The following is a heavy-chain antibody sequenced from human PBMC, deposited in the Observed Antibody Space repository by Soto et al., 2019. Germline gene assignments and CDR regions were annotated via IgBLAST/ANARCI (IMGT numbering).Heavy chain of an antibody. CDR1: GYTFTGYY. D-gene: IGHD2-15*01. J-gene: IGHJ6*02. V-gene: IGHV1-2*04. CDR2: INPNSGGT. CDR3: AKDSGYFGVVAATDQGGMDV. Sequence: ASVKVSCKASGYTFTGYYMHWVRQAPGQGHEWMGWINPNSGGTNYAQKFQGWVTMTRDTSISTAYMELSRLRAEDTAVYYCAKDSGYFGVVAATDQGGMDVWGQGTTVTVSS.